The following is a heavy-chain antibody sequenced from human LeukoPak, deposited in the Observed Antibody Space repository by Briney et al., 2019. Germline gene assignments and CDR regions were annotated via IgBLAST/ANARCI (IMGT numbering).Heavy chain of an antibody. V-gene: IGHV3-23*01. D-gene: IGHD2-2*01. CDR2: ISGSGGST. CDR3: ARVIDCSSTSCYSAVFDY. CDR1: GFTFSSYA. J-gene: IGHJ4*02. Sequence: GGSLRLSCAASGFTFSSYAMSWVRQAPGKGLEWVSAISGSGGSTYYADSVKGRFTISRDNSKNTLYLQMNSLRAEDTAVYYCARVIDCSSTSCYSAVFDYWGQGTLVTVSS.